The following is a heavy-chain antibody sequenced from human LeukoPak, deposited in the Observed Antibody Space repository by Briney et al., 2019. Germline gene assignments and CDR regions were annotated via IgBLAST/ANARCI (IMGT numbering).Heavy chain of an antibody. Sequence: GGSLRLSCAASGFTFSNYAMTWVRQAPGKGLEWVSTISGSGDRTYYAASVKGRFTISRDNSKNTLYVQMNSLRAEDTAVYYCAKDIRSSWYYFQDWGQGTLVTVSS. J-gene: IGHJ1*01. CDR1: GFTFSNYA. D-gene: IGHD6-13*01. CDR3: AKDIRSSWYYFQD. CDR2: ISGSGDRT. V-gene: IGHV3-23*01.